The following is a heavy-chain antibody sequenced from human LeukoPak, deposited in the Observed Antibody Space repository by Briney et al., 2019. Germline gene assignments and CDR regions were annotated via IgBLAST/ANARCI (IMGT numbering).Heavy chain of an antibody. CDR3: VNLYSSNY. D-gene: IGHD6-19*01. CDR2: ISGGGGST. CDR1: GFPLSSYA. Sequence: GGSLRLSCAASGFPLSSYAMSWVRQAPGKGLEWVSGISGGGGSTFYADSVKGRFTISRDNSKNTLYLQMNSLRAEDTAVYYCVNLYSSNYWGQGTLVTVS. V-gene: IGHV3-23*01. J-gene: IGHJ4*02.